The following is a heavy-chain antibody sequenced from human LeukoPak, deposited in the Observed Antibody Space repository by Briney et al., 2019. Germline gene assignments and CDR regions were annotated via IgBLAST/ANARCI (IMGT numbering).Heavy chain of an antibody. Sequence: GGSLRLSCAASGFRFDDFAMHWVRQAPGKGLEWVSLVGGNGGATYYADSVKGRFTISRDDSKNYLYLQMNSLRTDDTALYYCVKDMGEYGDYVVHYLGQGTLVSVSS. V-gene: IGHV3-43*02. CDR1: GFRFDDFA. D-gene: IGHD4-17*01. J-gene: IGHJ4*02. CDR3: VKDMGEYGDYVVHY. CDR2: VGGNGGAT.